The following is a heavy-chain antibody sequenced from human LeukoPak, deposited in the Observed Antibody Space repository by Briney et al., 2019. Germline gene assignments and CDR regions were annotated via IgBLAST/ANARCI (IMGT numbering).Heavy chain of an antibody. CDR1: GGSFSGYY. J-gene: IGHJ4*02. D-gene: IGHD6-6*01. Sequence: SETLSLTCAVYGGSFSGYYWSWIRQPPGKGLEWIGEINHSGSTNYNPSLKSRVTISVDTSKNQFSLKLSSVTAADTAVYYCARAVIAARRSYFDYWGQGTLVTVSS. V-gene: IGHV4-34*01. CDR3: ARAVIAARRSYFDY. CDR2: INHSGST.